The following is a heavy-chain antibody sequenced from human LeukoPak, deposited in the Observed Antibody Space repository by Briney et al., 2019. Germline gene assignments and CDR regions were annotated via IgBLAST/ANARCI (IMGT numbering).Heavy chain of an antibody. CDR2: FDPEVGKT. CDR3: ARGVTSYYYYMDV. J-gene: IGHJ6*03. V-gene: IGHV1-24*01. D-gene: IGHD3-10*01. Sequence: ASVKVSCKVSGYTLTELSMHWVRQAPGKGLEWMGGFDPEVGKTIYAQKFQGRVTMTEDTSTDTAYMELSSLRSEDTAVYYCARGVTSYYYYMDVWGKGTTVTVSS. CDR1: GYTLTELS.